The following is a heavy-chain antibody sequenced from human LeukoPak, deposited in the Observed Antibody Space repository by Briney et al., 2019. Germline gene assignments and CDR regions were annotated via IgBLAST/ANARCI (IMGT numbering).Heavy chain of an antibody. CDR1: GLTISSHS. CDR3: VRDNPRCCGVVPANDY. J-gene: IGHJ4*02. D-gene: IGHD2-15*01. CDR2: ISYDSAIK. V-gene: IGHV3-48*01. Sequence: GGSLRLSCAASGLTISSHSMNWVRQAPGKGLEWISYISYDSAIKYYADSVGGRFTISRDNAKNSLYLQMHSLSAEDTAVYYCVRDNPRCCGVVPANDYWGXGTLVTVSS.